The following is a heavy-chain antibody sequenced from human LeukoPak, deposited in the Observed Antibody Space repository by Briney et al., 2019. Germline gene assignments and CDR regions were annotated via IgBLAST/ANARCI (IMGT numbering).Heavy chain of an antibody. J-gene: IGHJ5*02. Sequence: SETLSLTCTVSGGSISSYYWSWIRQPPGKGLEWIGYIYYSGSTNCNPSLKSRVTISVDTSKNQFSLKLSSVTAADTAVYYCARHLTDYGDAGWFDPWGQGTLVTVSS. CDR1: GGSISSYY. V-gene: IGHV4-59*08. D-gene: IGHD4-17*01. CDR3: ARHLTDYGDAGWFDP. CDR2: IYYSGST.